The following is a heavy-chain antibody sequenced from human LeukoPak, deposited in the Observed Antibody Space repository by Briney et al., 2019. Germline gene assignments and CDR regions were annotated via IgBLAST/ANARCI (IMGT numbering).Heavy chain of an antibody. CDR2: IKYDGREK. V-gene: IGHV3-7*03. CDR1: GFTFSNYW. J-gene: IGHJ4*02. D-gene: IGHD1-26*01. CDR3: ARYLNSGPEDF. Sequence: GGSLRLSCAATGFTFSNYWMSWFRQAPGKGLEWVANIKYDGREKQYVDSVKGRFTISRDNAKNSLFLQMNSLRAENTAGYYCARYLNSGPEDFWGQGTLVTVSS.